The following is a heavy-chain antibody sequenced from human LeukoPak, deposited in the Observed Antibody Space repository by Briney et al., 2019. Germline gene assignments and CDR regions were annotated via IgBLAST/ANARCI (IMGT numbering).Heavy chain of an antibody. V-gene: IGHV4-34*01. CDR3: ARLHPLRRGHYYYYMDV. CDR1: GGSFSGYY. J-gene: IGHJ6*03. Sequence: PSETLSLTCAVHGGSFSGYYWSWIRQPPGKGLEWIGEINHSGSTNYNPSLKSRVTISVDTSKNQFSLKLSSVTAADTAVYYCARLHPLRRGHYYYYMDVWGKGTTVTVSS. D-gene: IGHD4-17*01. CDR2: INHSGST.